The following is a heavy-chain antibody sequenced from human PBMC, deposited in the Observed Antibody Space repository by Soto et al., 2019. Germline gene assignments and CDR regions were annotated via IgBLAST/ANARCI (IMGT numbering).Heavy chain of an antibody. CDR1: GYTFTSYG. D-gene: IGHD5-18*01. J-gene: IGHJ3*02. V-gene: IGHV1-18*01. CDR2: ISAYNGNT. CDR3: ARYVRKLWSPDAFDI. Sequence: ASVKVSCKASGYTFTSYGISWVRQAPGQGLEWMGWISAYNGNTNYAQKLQGRVTMTTDTSTSTAYMELRSLRSDDTAVYYCARYVRKLWSPDAFDIWGQGTMVTVSS.